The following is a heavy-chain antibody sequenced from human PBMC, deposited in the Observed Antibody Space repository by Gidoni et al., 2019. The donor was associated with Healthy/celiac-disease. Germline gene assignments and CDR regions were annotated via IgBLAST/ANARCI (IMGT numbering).Heavy chain of an antibody. D-gene: IGHD5-18*01. Sequence: QVQLEQSGAEVKKPGASVKVSCKASGYTFTGYYMHWVRQAPGQGLEWMGWINPNSGGTNYAQKFQGRVTMTRDTSISTAYMELSRLRSDDTAVYYCAREPAKIQLWLSGGYYYYYYGMDVWGQGTTVTVSS. V-gene: IGHV1-2*02. CDR1: GYTFTGYY. CDR2: INPNSGGT. J-gene: IGHJ6*02. CDR3: AREPAKIQLWLSGGYYYYYYGMDV.